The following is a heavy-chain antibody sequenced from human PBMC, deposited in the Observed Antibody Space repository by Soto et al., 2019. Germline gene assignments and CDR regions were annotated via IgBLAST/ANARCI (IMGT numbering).Heavy chain of an antibody. D-gene: IGHD2-15*01. J-gene: IGHJ5*02. CDR2: SYYSGST. CDR1: GGSISSGGYY. V-gene: IGHV4-31*03. Sequence: QVQLQESGPGLVKPSQTLSLTCTVSGGSISSGGYYWSWIRQHPGNGLEWIGYSYYSGSTYYNPSLMRRVTISVDTSKNQFALKLSSVTAADTAVYYCARGLVVVGCIWFDPWGQGTLVTVSS. CDR3: ARGLVVVGCIWFDP.